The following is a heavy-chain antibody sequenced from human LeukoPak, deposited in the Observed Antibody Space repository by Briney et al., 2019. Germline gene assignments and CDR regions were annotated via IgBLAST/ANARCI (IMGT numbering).Heavy chain of an antibody. CDR2: IRYDGSNK. J-gene: IGHJ4*02. V-gene: IGHV3-30*02. CDR1: GFTFSSYG. D-gene: IGHD1-26*01. CDR3: AKAGGGIVGAPKAYYFDY. Sequence: GGSLRLSCAASGFTFSSYGMHWVRQAPGKGLEWVAFIRYDGSNKYYADSVKGRFTISRDNSKNTLYLQMNSLRAEDTAVYYCAKAGGGIVGAPKAYYFDYWGQGTLVTVSS.